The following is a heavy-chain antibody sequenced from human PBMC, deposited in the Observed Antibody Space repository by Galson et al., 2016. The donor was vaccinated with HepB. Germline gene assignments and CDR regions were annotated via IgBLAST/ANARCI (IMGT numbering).Heavy chain of an antibody. D-gene: IGHD3-10*01. V-gene: IGHV3-30*18. Sequence: SLRLSCAASGFSLSTYAMHWVRQAPGKGLEWVALISYGGSYSSYADSVKGRFTISRDNSKKTLYLQMNSLRAEDTAVYYCAKVPSMVWGFWGQGTMVTVSS. CDR3: AKVPSMVWGF. CDR1: GFSLSTYA. J-gene: IGHJ3*01. CDR2: ISYGGSYS.